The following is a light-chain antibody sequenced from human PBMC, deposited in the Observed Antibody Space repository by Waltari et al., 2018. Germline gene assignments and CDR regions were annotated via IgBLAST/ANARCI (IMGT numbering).Light chain of an antibody. V-gene: IGLV2-14*03. J-gene: IGLJ2*01. CDR3: SSYISSSTLEL. Sequence: QSALTQPASVSGSPGQSIPIPCTGTSSDVGAYNYVSWYQQHPGQAPKLMIYDDINRPTGVSSRFSGSKSGNPAFLTISGLQAEDEADYSCSSYISSSTLELFGGGTSLTVL. CDR2: DDI. CDR1: SSDVGAYNY.